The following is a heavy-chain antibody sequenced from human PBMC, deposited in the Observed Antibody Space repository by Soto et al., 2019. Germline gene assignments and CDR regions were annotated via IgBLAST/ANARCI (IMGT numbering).Heavy chain of an antibody. Sequence: PEGTLRLSCAASDVDLSSYGIPWVRQAPGKGLEWVAASSYDGRETFYADSAKGRFTVSKEMSKNTAFLQMNALRHEDTAVYFCARDLGWPILNFDNWGQGTPGTFSS. V-gene: IGHV3-30*03. CDR2: SSYDGRET. J-gene: IGHJ4*02. CDR1: DVDLSSYG. D-gene: IGHD3-3*01. CDR3: ARDLGWPILNFDN.